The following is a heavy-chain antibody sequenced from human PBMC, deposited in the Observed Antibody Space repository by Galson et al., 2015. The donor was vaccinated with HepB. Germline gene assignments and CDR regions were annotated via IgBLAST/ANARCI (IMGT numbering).Heavy chain of an antibody. CDR2: IIPILGIA. Sequence: SVKVSCKASGGTFSSYTISWVRQAPGQGLEWMGRIIPILGIANYAQKFQGRVTITADKSTSTAYMELSSLRSEDTAVYYCARDSIAVAGPYWYFDLWGRGTLVTVSS. D-gene: IGHD6-19*01. V-gene: IGHV1-69*04. CDR3: ARDSIAVAGPYWYFDL. CDR1: GGTFSSYT. J-gene: IGHJ2*01.